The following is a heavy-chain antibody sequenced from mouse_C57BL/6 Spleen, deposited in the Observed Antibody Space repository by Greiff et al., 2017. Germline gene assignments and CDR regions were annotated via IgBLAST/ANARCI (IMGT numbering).Heavy chain of an antibody. CDR2: FYPRDGST. CDR1: GYTFTSSD. CDR3: ARWDYYGSSYAMDY. Sequence: VQLQQSGPELVTPGASVKLSCKASGYTFTSSDINWVKQRPGQGLEWIGWFYPRDGSTKYNEKFKGKATLTVDTSSSTAYMELHSLTSEDSAVYFCARWDYYGSSYAMDYWGQGTSVTVSS. V-gene: IGHV1-85*01. D-gene: IGHD1-1*01. J-gene: IGHJ4*01.